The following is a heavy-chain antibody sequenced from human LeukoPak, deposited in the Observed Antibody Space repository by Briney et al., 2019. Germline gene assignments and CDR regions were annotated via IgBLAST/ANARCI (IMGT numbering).Heavy chain of an antibody. CDR3: AKDIVGYYDSSGYCDY. Sequence: GRSLRLSCAASGFTFDDYAMHWVRQAPGKGLEWVSGISWNSGSIGYADSVKGRFTISRDNAKNSLYLRMNSLRAEDTALYYCAKDIVGYYDSSGYCDYWGQGTLVTVSS. CDR2: ISWNSGSI. CDR1: GFTFDDYA. V-gene: IGHV3-9*01. J-gene: IGHJ4*02. D-gene: IGHD3-22*01.